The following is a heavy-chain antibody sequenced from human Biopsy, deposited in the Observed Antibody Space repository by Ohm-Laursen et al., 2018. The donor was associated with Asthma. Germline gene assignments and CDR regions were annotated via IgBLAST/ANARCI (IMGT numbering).Heavy chain of an antibody. J-gene: IGHJ4*02. CDR1: GFSLSDYY. CDR2: VYYSGST. V-gene: IGHV4-59*01. Sequence: LRLSCAASGFSLSDYYMSWIRQHPGKGLESIGHVYYSGSTNYNPSLKSRVTISIDASKNQFSLKLTSVTAADTAVYYCARGVDRVTGLLDHFDSWGQGTLVTVSS. CDR3: ARGVDRVTGLLDHFDS. D-gene: IGHD2-21*02.